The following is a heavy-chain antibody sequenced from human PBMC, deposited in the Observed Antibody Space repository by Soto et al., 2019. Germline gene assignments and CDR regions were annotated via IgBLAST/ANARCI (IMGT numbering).Heavy chain of an antibody. V-gene: IGHV1-24*01. D-gene: IGHD1-1*01. J-gene: IGHJ4*02. Sequence: ASVKVSCKFSGYTLTELSMHWVRQAPGKGLEWMGGFDPEDGETIYAQKFQGRVTMTEDTSTDTAYMELSSLRSEDTAVYYCATGYNWNRALDYWGQGTLVTVSS. CDR3: ATGYNWNRALDY. CDR1: GYTLTELS. CDR2: FDPEDGET.